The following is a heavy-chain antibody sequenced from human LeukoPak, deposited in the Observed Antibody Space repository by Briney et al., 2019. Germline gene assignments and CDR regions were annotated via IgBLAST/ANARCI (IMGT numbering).Heavy chain of an antibody. V-gene: IGHV1-2*02. CDR3: ARDLAVRGYTLYYFDY. CDR2: ITPNSGVT. D-gene: IGHD5-12*01. J-gene: IGHJ4*02. CDR1: GYTFTGYY. Sequence: ASVKVSCKASGYTFTGYYIHWVRQAPGQGLEWVGWITPNSGVTKFGQKFQGRVTMTRDTSISTVYMELSRLRSDDTAVYYCARDLAVRGYTLYYFDYWGQGTLVTVSS.